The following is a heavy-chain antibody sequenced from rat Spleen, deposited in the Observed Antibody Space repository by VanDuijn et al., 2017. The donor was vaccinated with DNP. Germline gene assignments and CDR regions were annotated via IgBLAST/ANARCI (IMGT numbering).Heavy chain of an antibody. J-gene: IGHJ2*01. CDR1: GFTFSNYG. CDR2: ISPSGGST. D-gene: IGHD1-1*01. CDR3: ATHPTYYSGLNYFDY. V-gene: IGHV5-19*01. Sequence: EVQLVESGGGPVQPGRSLKLSCVASGFTFSNYGMHWIRQAPTKGLDWVASISPSGGSTYFRDSVKGRFTISRDDAKSSLYLQMNSLKSEDTATYYCATHPTYYSGLNYFDYWGQGLMVTVSS.